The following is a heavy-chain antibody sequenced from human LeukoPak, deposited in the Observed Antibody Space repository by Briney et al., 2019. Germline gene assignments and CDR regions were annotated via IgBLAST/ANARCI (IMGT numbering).Heavy chain of an antibody. CDR1: GFTFSSYS. CDR3: AREVGTRWYSYGYYYYYYMDV. D-gene: IGHD5-18*01. CDR2: ISSSSSYI. V-gene: IGHV3-21*01. J-gene: IGHJ6*03. Sequence: GGSLRLSCAASGFTFSSYSMNWVRQAPGKGLEWVSSISSSSSYIYYADSVKGRFTISRDNAKNSLYLQMNSLRAEDTAVYYCAREVGTRWYSYGYYYYYYMDVWGKGTTVTVSS.